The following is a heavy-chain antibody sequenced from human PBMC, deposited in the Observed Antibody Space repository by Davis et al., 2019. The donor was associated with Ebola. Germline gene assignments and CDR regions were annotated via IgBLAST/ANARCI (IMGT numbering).Heavy chain of an antibody. Sequence: GGSLRLSCAASGFTFSSYAMSWVRQAPGKGLEWVSAISGSGGSTYYADSVKGRFTISRDNAKNSLYLQMNSLRDEDTAVYYCARADYGSGSSYGMDIWGKGTTVTVYS. V-gene: IGHV3-23*01. CDR1: GFTFSSYA. J-gene: IGHJ6*04. D-gene: IGHD3-10*01. CDR2: ISGSGGST. CDR3: ARADYGSGSSYGMDI.